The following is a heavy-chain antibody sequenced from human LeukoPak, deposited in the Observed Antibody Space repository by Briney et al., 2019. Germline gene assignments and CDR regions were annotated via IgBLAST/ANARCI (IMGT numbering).Heavy chain of an antibody. CDR3: ARGRVVQAAGFDY. J-gene: IGHJ4*02. D-gene: IGHD2-2*01. CDR2: INHSGST. V-gene: IGHV4-34*01. Sequence: SETRSLTCAVYGGSFSSYYWSWIRQPPGKGLEWIGEINHSGSTNYNPSLKSRVTISVDTSKNQFSLKLSSVTAADTAVYYCARGRVVQAAGFDYWGQGALVTLSS. CDR1: GGSFSSYY.